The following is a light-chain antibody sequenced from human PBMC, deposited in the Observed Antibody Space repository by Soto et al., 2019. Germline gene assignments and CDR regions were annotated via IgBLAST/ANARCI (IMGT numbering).Light chain of an antibody. CDR2: EVN. J-gene: IGLJ1*01. CDR3: SSYAGSKTV. CDR1: SSDVGGYNY. Sequence: QSVLTQPPSASGSPGQSVTISCTGTSSDVGGYNYVYWYQQHPGKAPKVMIYEVNKRPSGVPDRFSGSKSGNTASLTVSGHQAEDEADYHCSSYAGSKTVFGSGTKVTVL. V-gene: IGLV2-8*01.